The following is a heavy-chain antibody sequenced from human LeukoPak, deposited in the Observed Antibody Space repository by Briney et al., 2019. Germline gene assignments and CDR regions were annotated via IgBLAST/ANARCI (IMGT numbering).Heavy chain of an antibody. CDR1: GGSFSGYY. Sequence: SETLSLTCAVYGGSFSGYYWSWIRQPPGKGLEWIGEINHSGSTNYNPSLKSRVTISVDTSKNQFSLKLSSVTAADTAVYYCARSAFLVTAPGLYYFDYWGQGTLVTVSS. J-gene: IGHJ4*02. CDR3: ARSAFLVTAPGLYYFDY. V-gene: IGHV4-34*01. D-gene: IGHD6-13*01. CDR2: INHSGST.